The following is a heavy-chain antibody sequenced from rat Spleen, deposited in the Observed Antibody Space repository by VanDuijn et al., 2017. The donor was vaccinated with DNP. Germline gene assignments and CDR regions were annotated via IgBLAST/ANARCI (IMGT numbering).Heavy chain of an antibody. D-gene: IGHD1-11*01. V-gene: IGHV5S13*01. J-gene: IGHJ4*01. Sequence: EVQVVESGGGIVQPGGSLKLSCAVSGLTFSHYGMTWVRQAPKEGLEWVATISTSGSTTDYRDSVKGRFTISRDNVKRTLYLQMDSLRSEDTATYYCARDNYGTSGALDPWGQGTSVTVSS. CDR3: ARDNYGTSGALDP. CDR1: GLTFSHYG. CDR2: ISTSGSTT.